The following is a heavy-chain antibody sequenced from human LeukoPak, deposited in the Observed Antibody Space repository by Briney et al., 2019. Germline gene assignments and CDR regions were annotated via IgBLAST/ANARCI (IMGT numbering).Heavy chain of an antibody. D-gene: IGHD3-16*02. CDR2: ISANGGST. Sequence: GGSLRLSCAASGITFESRNMHWVRQVPGKGLEWISYISANGGSTYYADSVKGRFTISRDDGKNSLYLQMNSLRAEDTAVYYCARDRDDDYGLGSYPTGYMDVWGKGTTVTVSS. J-gene: IGHJ6*03. V-gene: IGHV3-48*01. CDR1: GITFESRN. CDR3: ARDRDDDYGLGSYPTGYMDV.